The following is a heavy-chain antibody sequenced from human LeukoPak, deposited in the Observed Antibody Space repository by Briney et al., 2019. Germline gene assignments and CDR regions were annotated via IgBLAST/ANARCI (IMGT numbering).Heavy chain of an antibody. CDR3: AKDAVYDYYDSSGYSDY. V-gene: IGHV3-23*01. Sequence: GGSLRLSCAASGFTFSSYGMHWVRQAPGKGLEWVSAISGSGGSTYYADSVKGRFTISRDNSKNTLYLQMNSLRAEDTAVYYCAKDAVYDYYDSSGYSDYWGQGTLVTVSS. D-gene: IGHD3-22*01. J-gene: IGHJ4*02. CDR1: GFTFSSYG. CDR2: ISGSGGST.